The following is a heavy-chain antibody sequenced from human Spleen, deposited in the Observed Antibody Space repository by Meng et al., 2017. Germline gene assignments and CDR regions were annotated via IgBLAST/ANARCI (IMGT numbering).Heavy chain of an antibody. CDR3: ARGGAVAGMPWYFDL. Sequence: SETLSLTCVVSGGSFSDYYWSWIRQPAGKGLEWIGRIYTSGSTNYNPSLKSRVTMSVDTSKNQFSLKLSSVTAADTAVYYCARGGAVAGMPWYFDLWGRGTLVTVSS. CDR2: IYTSGST. D-gene: IGHD6-19*01. CDR1: GGSFSDYY. V-gene: IGHV4-4*07. J-gene: IGHJ2*01.